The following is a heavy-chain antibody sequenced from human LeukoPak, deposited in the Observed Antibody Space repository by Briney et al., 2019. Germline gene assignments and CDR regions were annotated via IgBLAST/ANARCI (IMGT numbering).Heavy chain of an antibody. CDR2: INPSGGST. J-gene: IGHJ3*02. Sequence: ASVKVSCKASGYTFTSYYMHWVRQAPGQGLEWMGIINPSGGSTSYAQKFQGRVTMTRDMSTSTVYMELSSLRSEDTAVYYCARFRTNWDDAFDSGGEGTMVTVSS. D-gene: IGHD2-2*01. CDR1: GYTFTSYY. CDR3: ARFRTNWDDAFDS. V-gene: IGHV1-46*01.